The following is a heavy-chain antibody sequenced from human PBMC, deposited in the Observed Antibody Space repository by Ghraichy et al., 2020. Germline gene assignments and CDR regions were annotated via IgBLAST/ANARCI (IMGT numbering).Heavy chain of an antibody. D-gene: IGHD5-24*01. J-gene: IGHJ6*02. CDR1: GFSLSTSGMC. Sequence: SGPTLVKPTQTLTLTCTFSGFSLSTSGMCVSWIRQPPGKALEWLARIDWDDDKYYSTSLKTRLTISKDTSKNQVVLTMTNMDPVDTATYYCARIRSQDGYNELYYGMDVWGQGTTVTVSS. CDR3: ARIRSQDGYNELYYGMDV. V-gene: IGHV2-70*11. CDR2: IDWDDDK.